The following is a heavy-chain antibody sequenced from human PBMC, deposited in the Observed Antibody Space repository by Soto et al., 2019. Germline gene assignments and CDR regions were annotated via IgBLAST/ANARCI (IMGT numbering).Heavy chain of an antibody. D-gene: IGHD3-10*02. J-gene: IGHJ4*02. Sequence: GGSLRLSCVVSGFIFSNNGMHWVRQTPGKGLEWVAFLSYDGSETFYADSVKGRFTVSRDNSKNTLFLHMRNLRRDDTAVYYCSIVRVADSALDHWGQGTLVTVSS. CDR3: SIVRVADSALDH. CDR2: LSYDGSET. V-gene: IGHV3-30*03. CDR1: GFIFSNNG.